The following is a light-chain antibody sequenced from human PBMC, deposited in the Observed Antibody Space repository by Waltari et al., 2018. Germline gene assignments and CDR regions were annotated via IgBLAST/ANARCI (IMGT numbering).Light chain of an antibody. V-gene: IGKV2-30*02. J-gene: IGKJ2*01. Sequence: DAVMTQSPLSLPVTLGQPASISCRSSQSLVHSDGNTYLNWFQQRPGQSPRRLIYKVSNRDSVVPDRFSGSGSGTDFTLKISRVEAEDVGVYYCMQGTHWPFTFGQGTTLEIK. CDR1: QSLVHSDGNTY. CDR2: KVS. CDR3: MQGTHWPFT.